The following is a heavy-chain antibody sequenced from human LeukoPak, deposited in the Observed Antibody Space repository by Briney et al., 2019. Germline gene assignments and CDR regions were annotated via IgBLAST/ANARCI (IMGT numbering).Heavy chain of an antibody. CDR1: GGSISRSRDY. Sequence: SETLSLTCTVSGGSISRSRDYWGWIRQPPGKGLEWIGSIYYSGSTYYNPSLKSRVTISGDTSKNRFSLKLSSVTAADTAMYYCARRVRVYGDLKRRWFDPWGQGTLVTVSS. D-gene: IGHD4-17*01. CDR2: IYYSGST. V-gene: IGHV4-39*07. CDR3: ARRVRVYGDLKRRWFDP. J-gene: IGHJ5*02.